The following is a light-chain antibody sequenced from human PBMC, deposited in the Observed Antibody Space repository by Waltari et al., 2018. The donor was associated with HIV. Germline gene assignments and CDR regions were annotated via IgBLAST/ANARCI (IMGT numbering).Light chain of an antibody. CDR2: RNN. J-gene: IGLJ3*02. CDR3: AAWDGSLSGFWV. Sequence: QSVLTQPPSASGTPGQRVTISCSGSSSNIGSNYVYWYQQLPGTAPKLLIYRNNRRPSVVPDRFSGSKSATSASLAISGLRSEDEADYYCAAWDGSLSGFWVFGGGTKLAVL. V-gene: IGLV1-47*01. CDR1: SSNIGSNY.